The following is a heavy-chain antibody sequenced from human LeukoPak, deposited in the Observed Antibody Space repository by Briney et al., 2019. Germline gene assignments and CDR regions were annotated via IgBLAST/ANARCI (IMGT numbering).Heavy chain of an antibody. CDR1: GYTFTGYY. J-gene: IGHJ4*02. CDR2: INPNSGGT. V-gene: IGHV1-2*02. Sequence: ASVKVSCKASGYTFTGYYMHWVRQAPGQGLEWMGWINPNSGGTNYAQKFQGRVTMTRDTSISTAYMELSRLRSDDTAVYYCARGLWFGELLVEIYFDYWGQGTLVTVSS. CDR3: ARGLWFGELLVEIYFDY. D-gene: IGHD3-10*01.